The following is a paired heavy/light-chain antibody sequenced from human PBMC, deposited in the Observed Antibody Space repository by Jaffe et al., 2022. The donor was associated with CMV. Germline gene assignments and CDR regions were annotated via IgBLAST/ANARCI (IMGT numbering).Light chain of an antibody. CDR3: QVWDSSSGQVV. V-gene: IGLV3-21*04. J-gene: IGLJ3*02. Sequence: SYLLTQPPSVSVAPGKTASIPCGGDNIGSKTVQWYQQNPGQPPVLVIYYDNKRPSGIPERFSGSTSGNTATLTISRVEVGDEADYYCQVWDSSSGQVVFGGGTKVTVL. CDR2: YDN. CDR1: NIGSKT.
Heavy chain of an antibody. V-gene: IGHV5-51*01. CDR2: IFPADSDT. CDR3: ARLSASSLFLIDY. Sequence: EVLLVQSGAEVRKTGESLKISCKISGYAFATYWIAWVRHMPGKGLEWMGTIFPADSDTRYSPSFKGQVIISADKSINTAYLQWNSLKASDTSIYYCARLSASSLFLIDYWGQGTLVTVSS. CDR1: GYAFATYW. J-gene: IGHJ4*02. D-gene: IGHD6-6*01.